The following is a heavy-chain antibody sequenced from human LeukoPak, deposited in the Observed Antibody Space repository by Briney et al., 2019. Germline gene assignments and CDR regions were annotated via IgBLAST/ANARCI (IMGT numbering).Heavy chain of an antibody. Sequence: PRGSLRLSCAASGYTFSSDSINWVRHAPGKGLEWVASISVRGNYIYYADSVRGRFSISRDDARDSLYLQMNSLRAEDTAVYYCVRLRRNSDTSGFYYYYDYWGQGTLVTVSS. J-gene: IGHJ4*02. V-gene: IGHV3-21*01. CDR3: VRLRRNSDTSGFYYYYDY. CDR1: GYTFSSDS. CDR2: ISVRGNYI. D-gene: IGHD3-22*01.